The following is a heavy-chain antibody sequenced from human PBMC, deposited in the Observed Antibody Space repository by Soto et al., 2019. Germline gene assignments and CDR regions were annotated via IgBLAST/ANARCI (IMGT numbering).Heavy chain of an antibody. V-gene: IGHV4-34*01. CDR2: INHSGST. CDR3: ARGRFTMVRGVRSYFDY. J-gene: IGHJ4*02. D-gene: IGHD3-10*01. Sequence: SETLSLTCAVYGGSFSGYYWSWIRQPPGKGLEWIGEINHSGSTNYNPSLKSRVTISVDTSKNQFSLKLSSVTAADTVVYYCARGRFTMVRGVRSYFDYWGQGTLVTVSS. CDR1: GGSFSGYY.